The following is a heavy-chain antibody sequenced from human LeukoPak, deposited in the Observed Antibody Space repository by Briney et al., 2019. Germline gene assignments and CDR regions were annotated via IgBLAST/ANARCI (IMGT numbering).Heavy chain of an antibody. CDR1: GFTFNRFY. CDR3: VKGLDYSSSQMDS. CDR2: INTNGANT. J-gene: IGHJ4*02. Sequence: GGSLRLSCSASGFTFNRFYLRWVRQAPGKGLEYVSSINTNGANTYYADSVKGRFTISRDNSRNTVYVQMNSLTPEDTAVYYCVKGLDYSSSQMDSWGQGTLVTVSS. D-gene: IGHD6-6*01. V-gene: IGHV3-64*05.